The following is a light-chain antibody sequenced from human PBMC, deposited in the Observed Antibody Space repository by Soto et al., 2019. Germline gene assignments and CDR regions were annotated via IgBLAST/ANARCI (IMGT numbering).Light chain of an antibody. CDR2: KAS. CDR3: QQYDSYSPYT. CDR1: QTISSS. V-gene: IGKV1-5*03. Sequence: DIPMTQFPPTLSASIGDRVTITCRASQTISSSLAWYQQKPGKAPKLLIYKASTLETGVPSRFTGSGPGTEFTITISSLQPDDFATYYCQQYDSYSPYTFGQGTRLEIK. J-gene: IGKJ2*01.